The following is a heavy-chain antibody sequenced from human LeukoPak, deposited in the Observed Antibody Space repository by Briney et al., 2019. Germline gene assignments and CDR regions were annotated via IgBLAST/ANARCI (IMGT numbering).Heavy chain of an antibody. V-gene: IGHV3-74*01. CDR3: AKEEVPNDY. Sequence: GGSLRLSCAASGFTFSSYWMHWGRQAPGEGLVWVSRINTDGSSTSYADSVKGRFTISRDTSKNTLYLQMNTLRPEDTAVYYCAKEEVPNDYWGQGTLVTVSS. D-gene: IGHD2-2*01. J-gene: IGHJ4*02. CDR2: INTDGSST. CDR1: GFTFSSYW.